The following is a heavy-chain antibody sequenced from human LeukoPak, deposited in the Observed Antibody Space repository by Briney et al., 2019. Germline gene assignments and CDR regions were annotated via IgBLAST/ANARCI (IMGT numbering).Heavy chain of an antibody. CDR3: ARGRPTTSIAAAGVNWFDP. CDR2: IIPIFGTA. J-gene: IGHJ5*02. D-gene: IGHD6-13*01. V-gene: IGHV1-69*06. CDR1: GGTFSSYA. Sequence: ASVKVSCKASGGTFSSYAISWVRQAPGQGLEWMGGIIPIFGTANYAQKFQGRVTITADKSTSTAYMERSSLRTEDTAVYYCARGRPTTSIAAAGVNWFDPWGQGTLVTVSS.